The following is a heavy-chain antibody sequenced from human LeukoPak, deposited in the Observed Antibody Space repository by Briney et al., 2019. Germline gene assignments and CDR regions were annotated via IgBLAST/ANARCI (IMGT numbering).Heavy chain of an antibody. CDR2: ISSSSSYI. CDR3: ARTAPPQFGGVIVVAQYYMDV. Sequence: GGSLRLSCAASGFTFSSYSMNWARQAPGKGLEWVSSISSSSSYIYYADSVKGRFTISRDNAKNSLYLQMNSLRAEDTAVYYCARTAPPQFGGVIVVAQYYMDVWGKGTTVTVSS. D-gene: IGHD3-16*02. V-gene: IGHV3-21*01. CDR1: GFTFSSYS. J-gene: IGHJ6*03.